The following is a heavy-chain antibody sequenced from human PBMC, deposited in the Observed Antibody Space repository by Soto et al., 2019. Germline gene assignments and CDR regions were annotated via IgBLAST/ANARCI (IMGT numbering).Heavy chain of an antibody. J-gene: IGHJ4*02. CDR3: VIAAQPFYFDY. Sequence: QVQLVQSGAEVKKPGASVKVSCMASGYTFTSYGISWVRQAPGQGLEWMGWITAYTGNTNYAQKFQGRVTITTDTSTSTVYMVRRRLRSDDTAVYYFVIAAQPFYFDYWGKGTLVTASS. CDR1: GYTFTSYG. CDR2: ITAYTGNT. V-gene: IGHV1-18*01.